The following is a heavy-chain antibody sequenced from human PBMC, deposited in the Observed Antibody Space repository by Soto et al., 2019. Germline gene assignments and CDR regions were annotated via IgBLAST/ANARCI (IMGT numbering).Heavy chain of an antibody. J-gene: IGHJ4*02. D-gene: IGHD1-26*01. V-gene: IGHV4-34*01. CDR3: ARGLVYYSIFAY. CDR2: INHSGST. Sequence: QVQLQQWGAGLLKPSETLSLTCAVYGGSFSGYYWSWIRQPPGKGLEWIGEINHSGSTNYNPSLKSRVTISVDTSKNQFSLKLSSVTAADTAVYYCARGLVYYSIFAYWGQGTLVTVSS. CDR1: GGSFSGYY.